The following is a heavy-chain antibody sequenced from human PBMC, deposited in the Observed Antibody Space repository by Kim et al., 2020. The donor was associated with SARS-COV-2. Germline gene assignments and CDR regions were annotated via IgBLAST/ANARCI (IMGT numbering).Heavy chain of an antibody. CDR3: ARGPYRSSWYPAEYFQH. CDR2: INHSGST. Sequence: SETLSLTCAVYGGSFSGYYWSWIRQAPGKGLEWIGEINHSGSTKYNPSLKSRVTISGDTSKNRFSLKLSSVTAADTAVYYCARGPYRSSWYPAEYFQHWGQGTLVTVSS. CDR1: GGSFSGYY. D-gene: IGHD6-13*01. V-gene: IGHV4-34*01. J-gene: IGHJ1*01.